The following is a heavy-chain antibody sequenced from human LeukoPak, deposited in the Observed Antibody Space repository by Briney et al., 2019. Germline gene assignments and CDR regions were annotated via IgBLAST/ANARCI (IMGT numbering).Heavy chain of an antibody. J-gene: IGHJ4*02. CDR3: ASIMRDYYDSSGTLFDY. CDR2: IRYDGSNK. CDR1: GFTFSSYG. Sequence: GGSLRLSCAASGFTFSSYGMHWVRQAPGKGLEWVAFIRYDGSNKYYADSVKGRFTISRDNSKNTLYLQMNSLRAEDTAVYYCASIMRDYYDSSGTLFDYWGQGTLVTVSS. D-gene: IGHD3-22*01. V-gene: IGHV3-30*02.